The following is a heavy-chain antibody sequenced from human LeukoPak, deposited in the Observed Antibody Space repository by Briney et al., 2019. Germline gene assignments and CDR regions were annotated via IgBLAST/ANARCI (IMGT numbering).Heavy chain of an antibody. CDR3: ARVADGDKYGGRDY. V-gene: IGHV3-74*01. J-gene: IGHJ4*02. CDR1: GFTFDDYA. D-gene: IGHD5-24*01. Sequence: GRSLRLSCAASGFTFDDYAMYWVRQAPEKGLEWVSRIINDGSSTTYADSVKGRFTISRDNAKDTLYLQMNSLRVEDTAVYYCARVADGDKYGGRDYWGQGALVIVSS. CDR2: IINDGSST.